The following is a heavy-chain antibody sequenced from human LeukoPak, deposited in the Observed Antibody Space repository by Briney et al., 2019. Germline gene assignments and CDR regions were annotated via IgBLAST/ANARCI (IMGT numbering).Heavy chain of an antibody. V-gene: IGHV4-59*01. CDR1: GGSISSYY. D-gene: IGHD6-6*01. CDR2: IYYSGST. Sequence: SETLSLTCTVSGGSISSYYWSWIRQPPGKGLEWIGYIYYSGSTNYNPSLKSRVTISVDTSKNQFSLKLSSVTAADTAVYYCARGGIAARWGDSPPPTVGVGYWGQGTLVTVSS. J-gene: IGHJ4*02. CDR3: ARGGIAARWGDSPPPTVGVGY.